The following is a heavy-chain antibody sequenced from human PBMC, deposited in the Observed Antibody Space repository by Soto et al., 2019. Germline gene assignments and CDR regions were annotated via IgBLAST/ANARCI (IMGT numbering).Heavy chain of an antibody. J-gene: IGHJ4*02. CDR1: GFNFSNYG. CDR2: ISYDGSNN. Sequence: HPGGSLRLSCAGSGFNFSNYGMHWVRQAPGKGLQWVAVISYDGSNNYFADSVKGRFTISRDNSKNTLYLQMNSLSGEDTALYYCARSSSRIAMADPIAHWGLGTLVTVSS. V-gene: IGHV3-30*03. D-gene: IGHD6-19*01. CDR3: ARSSSRIAMADPIAH.